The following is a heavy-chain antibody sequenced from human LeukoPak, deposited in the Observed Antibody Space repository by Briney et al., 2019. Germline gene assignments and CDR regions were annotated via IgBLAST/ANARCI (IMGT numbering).Heavy chain of an antibody. CDR2: VNEIGRS. J-gene: IGHJ3*02. Sequence: PSETLSLTCSVSGGSLSGYSWTWIRQSPGKGLEWIGEVNEIGRSKYSPSLRSRVTISRDMSKRHFSLDLRSLTAADTALYYCARSQSVWAAPGFDNWGQGTMATVS. V-gene: IGHV4-34*01. CDR3: ARSQSVWAAPGFDN. CDR1: GGSLSGYS. D-gene: IGHD7-27*01.